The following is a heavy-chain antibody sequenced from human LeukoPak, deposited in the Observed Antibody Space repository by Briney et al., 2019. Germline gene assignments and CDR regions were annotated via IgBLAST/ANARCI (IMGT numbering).Heavy chain of an antibody. J-gene: IGHJ1*01. CDR1: GFTFSSYS. Sequence: PGGSLRLSCAASGFTFSSYSMNWVRQAPGKGLEWVSSISSSRSYIYYADSVKGRFTISRDNAKNSLYLQMNSLRAEDTAVYYCARGPEYYYDSSGYVVYFQRWGQGTLVTVSS. D-gene: IGHD3-22*01. V-gene: IGHV3-21*01. CDR3: ARGPEYYYDSSGYVVYFQR. CDR2: ISSSRSYI.